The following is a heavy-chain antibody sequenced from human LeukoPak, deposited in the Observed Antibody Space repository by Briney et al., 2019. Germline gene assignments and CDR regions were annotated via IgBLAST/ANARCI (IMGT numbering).Heavy chain of an antibody. V-gene: IGHV3-7*01. J-gene: IGHJ4*02. CDR3: ARRSCSGGTCYPIVDY. CDR1: GFTLSNYW. CDR2: IRQDESEK. Sequence: GGSLRLSCAASGFTLSNYWMTWVRQAPGKGLEWVASIRQDESEKSYVDSVKGRFIISRDNAKNSLYLQMNSLRVEDTAVYYCARRSCSGGTCYPIVDYWGQGTLVTVSS. D-gene: IGHD2-15*01.